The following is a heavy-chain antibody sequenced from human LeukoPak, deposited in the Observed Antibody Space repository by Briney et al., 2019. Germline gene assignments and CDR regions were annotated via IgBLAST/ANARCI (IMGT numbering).Heavy chain of an antibody. CDR2: ISSSNSYI. CDR1: GFTFSSYS. V-gene: IGHV3-21*01. J-gene: IGHJ4*02. CDR3: AREPFDYGDSGGGLDY. D-gene: IGHD4-17*01. Sequence: PGGSLRLSCAASGFTFSSYSMNWVRQAPGKGLEWVSSISSSNSYIYYADSVKGRFTISSDNAKNPLYLQMDSLRAEDTAVYYCAREPFDYGDSGGGLDYWGQGTLVTVSS.